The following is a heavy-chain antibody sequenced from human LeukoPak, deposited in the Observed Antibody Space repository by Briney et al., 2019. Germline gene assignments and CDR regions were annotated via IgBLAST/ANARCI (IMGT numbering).Heavy chain of an antibody. J-gene: IGHJ6*03. Sequence: ASVNVSCKASGYTFTSYGISWVREAPGQGLEWMGWISAYNGNTNYAQKLQGRVTMTTDTSTSTAYMELRSLRSEDTAVYYCARGRPYYYDSSGYYSSYYYYYYMDVWGKGTTVTVSS. CDR3: ARGRPYYYDSSGYYSSYYYYYYMDV. V-gene: IGHV1-18*01. CDR1: GYTFTSYG. D-gene: IGHD3-22*01. CDR2: ISAYNGNT.